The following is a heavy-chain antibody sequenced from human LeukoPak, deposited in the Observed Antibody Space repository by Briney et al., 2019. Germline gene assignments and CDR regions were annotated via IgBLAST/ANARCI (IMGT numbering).Heavy chain of an antibody. CDR1: GYSFTDYW. J-gene: IGHJ4*02. D-gene: IGHD2-2*01. CDR3: ASNERCSSTSCYAFDY. V-gene: IGHV5-51*01. Sequence: GESLKISCKASGYSFTDYWIGWVRRMPGKGPEFMGIMFPRDSDVRYSPSFQGLVTISADKSTSTAYLQWSSLKASDTAMYYCASNERCSSTSCYAFDYWGQGTLVTVSS. CDR2: MFPRDSDV.